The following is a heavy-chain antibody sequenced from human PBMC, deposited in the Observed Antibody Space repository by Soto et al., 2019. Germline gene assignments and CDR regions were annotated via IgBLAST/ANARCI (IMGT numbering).Heavy chain of an antibody. CDR1: GGSISSYY. D-gene: IGHD6-13*01. Sequence: SETLSLTCTVSGGSISSYYWSWIRQPPGKGLEWIGYIYYSGSTNYNPSLKSRVTISVDTSKNQFSLKLSSVTAADTAVYYCAGHHSSSWYWFDPWGQGTLVTVSS. CDR2: IYYSGST. CDR3: AGHHSSSWYWFDP. V-gene: IGHV4-59*01. J-gene: IGHJ5*02.